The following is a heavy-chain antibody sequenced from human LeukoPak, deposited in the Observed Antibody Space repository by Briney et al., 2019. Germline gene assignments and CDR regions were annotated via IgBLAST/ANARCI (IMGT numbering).Heavy chain of an antibody. CDR1: GGSISSYY. CDR2: IYYSGST. D-gene: IGHD6-19*01. Sequence: KPSETLSLTCTVSGGSISSYYWSWIRQPPGKGLEWIGYIYYSGSTNYNPSLKSRVTISVDTSKNQFSLKLSSATAADTAVYYCARTSPVAAFDYWGQGTLVTVSS. V-gene: IGHV4-59*01. J-gene: IGHJ4*02. CDR3: ARTSPVAAFDY.